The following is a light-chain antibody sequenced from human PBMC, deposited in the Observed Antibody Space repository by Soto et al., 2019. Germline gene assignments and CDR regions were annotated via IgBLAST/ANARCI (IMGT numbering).Light chain of an antibody. J-gene: IGKJ1*01. V-gene: IGKV3-11*01. CDR3: QQYNDWPLT. Sequence: EIVLAQSPPTLSLSPGERATLSCSASRTIGSYLAWYQQKPGQAPRLLIYTASNRAAGVPARFSGSGSGTDFTLTVSSLQSEDFALYYCQQYNDWPLTFGQVTKVDNK. CDR1: RTIGSY. CDR2: TAS.